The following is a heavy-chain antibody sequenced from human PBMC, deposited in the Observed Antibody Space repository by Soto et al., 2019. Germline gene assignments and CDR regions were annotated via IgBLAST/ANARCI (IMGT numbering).Heavy chain of an antibody. CDR2: ISGSGDYT. CDR1: GFTFSSYA. D-gene: IGHD5-12*01. Sequence: EVQLLESGGGLVQPGGSLRLSCAASGFTFSSYAMSWVRQAPGKGLEWVSGISGSGDYTYYADSVKGRFTISRDNSKNTVYLQMNSMRADDTAVYYCAKGSGGYDAHLGDSWVQGTLVTVSS. V-gene: IGHV3-23*01. J-gene: IGHJ4*02. CDR3: AKGSGGYDAHLGDS.